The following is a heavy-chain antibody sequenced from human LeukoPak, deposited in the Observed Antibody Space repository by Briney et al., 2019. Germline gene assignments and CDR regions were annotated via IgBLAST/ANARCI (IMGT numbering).Heavy chain of an antibody. Sequence: PSETLSLTCTVSGGPISSAYWSGIRKPPGKGLEGIGSIYYSGSTNYNPSLKSRVTISVDTSKNQFSLRLSSVTAADTAVYYCAREVSGSHSRFDYWGQGTLVTVSS. D-gene: IGHD3-3*01. V-gene: IGHV4-59*13. CDR3: AREVSGSHSRFDY. J-gene: IGHJ4*02. CDR2: IYYSGST. CDR1: GGPISSAY.